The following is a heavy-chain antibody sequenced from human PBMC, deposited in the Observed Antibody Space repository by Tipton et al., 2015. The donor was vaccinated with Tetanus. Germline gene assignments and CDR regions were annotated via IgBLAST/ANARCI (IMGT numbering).Heavy chain of an antibody. CDR3: ARLVRQLLVPEDY. CDR1: GYTFTNYG. D-gene: IGHD6-19*01. Sequence: QLVQSGAEVKKPGASVKVSCKASGYTFTNYGINWVRQAPGQGLEWMGWNSGYNGNTNYAQKLQGRVTMTTDTSTNTAYMELRSLRSDDTAVYYCARLVRQLLVPEDYWGQGTLVTVSS. V-gene: IGHV1-18*01. J-gene: IGHJ4*02. CDR2: NSGYNGNT.